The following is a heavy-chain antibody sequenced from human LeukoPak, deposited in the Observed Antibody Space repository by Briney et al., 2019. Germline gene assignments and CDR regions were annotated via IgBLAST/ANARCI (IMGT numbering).Heavy chain of an antibody. V-gene: IGHV3-30*18. CDR1: GFTFSSYG. D-gene: IGHD4-17*01. CDR2: ISYDGSNK. Sequence: GRSLRLSCAASGFTFSSYGMHWVRQAPGKGLEWVAVISYDGSNKYYADSVKGRFTISRDNSKNTLYLQMSSLRAEDTAVYYCAKDYGDYVLDYWGQGTLVTVSS. CDR3: AKDYGDYVLDY. J-gene: IGHJ4*02.